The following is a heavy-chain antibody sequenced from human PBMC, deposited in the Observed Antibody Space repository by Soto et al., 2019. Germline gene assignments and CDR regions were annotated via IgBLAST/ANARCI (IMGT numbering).Heavy chain of an antibody. D-gene: IGHD3-3*01. V-gene: IGHV4-59*08. Sequence: SETLSLTCTVSSGSINNYYWSWIRQPPGKGLEWIGYIHYSGNTKYNPSLKSRVTISADTSKNQFSLKLSSVTAADTAVYYCARGHYDFWSGYFATIDXWGQGSLVTVSS. CDR1: SGSINNYY. J-gene: IGHJ4*02. CDR3: ARGHYDFWSGYFATIDX. CDR2: IHYSGNT.